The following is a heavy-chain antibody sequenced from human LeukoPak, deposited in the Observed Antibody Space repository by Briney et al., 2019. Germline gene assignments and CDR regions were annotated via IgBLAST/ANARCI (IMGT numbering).Heavy chain of an antibody. CDR2: IYYSGST. D-gene: IGHD3-10*01. CDR1: GGSISSGDYY. CDR3: ARERGSGSYYPGNAFDT. V-gene: IGHV4-30-4*01. J-gene: IGHJ3*02. Sequence: SETLSLTCTVSGGSISSGDYYWSWIRQPPGKGLEWIGYIYYSGSTYYNPSLKSRVTISVDTSKNQFSLKLSSVTAADTAVYYCARERGSGSYYPGNAFDTWGQGTMVTVSS.